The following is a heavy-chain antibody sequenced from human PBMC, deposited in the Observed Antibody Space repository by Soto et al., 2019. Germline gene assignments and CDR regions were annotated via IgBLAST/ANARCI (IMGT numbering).Heavy chain of an antibody. CDR2: ISRDGSSK. Sequence: GSLRLSCAASGFTFNNYGMHWVRQAPGKGLEWVAVISRDGSSKYYADSVTGRLTISRDNSKNTLYLQMNSLRAEDTAVYYCARDYSSYGPFDYWGQGTLVPVSS. J-gene: IGHJ4*02. D-gene: IGHD5-18*01. CDR3: ARDYSSYGPFDY. V-gene: IGHV3-30*03. CDR1: GFTFNNYG.